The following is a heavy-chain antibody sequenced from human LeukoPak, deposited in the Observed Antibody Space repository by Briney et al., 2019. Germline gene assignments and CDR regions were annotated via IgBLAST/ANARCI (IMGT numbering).Heavy chain of an antibody. CDR3: TTDGVGVEGATYDN. J-gene: IGHJ4*02. CDR2: IKAKAHGWTI. Sequence: GGSLRLSCAASGFTFINAWMAWVRQAPGKGLKWVGRIKAKAHGWTIEYAAPVEGRFNISRDDSKNTLYLQMNSLKTEDTAVYYCTTDGVGVEGATYDNWGQGTLVSVSS. CDR1: GFTFINAW. D-gene: IGHD1-26*01. V-gene: IGHV3-15*01.